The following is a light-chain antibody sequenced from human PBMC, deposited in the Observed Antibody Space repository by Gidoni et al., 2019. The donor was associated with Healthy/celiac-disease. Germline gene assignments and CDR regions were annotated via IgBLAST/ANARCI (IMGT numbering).Light chain of an antibody. J-gene: IGKJ1*01. CDR2: AAS. CDR3: QPRYSPPWT. V-gene: IGKV1-39*01. Sequence: DIKLSQYPSSLSASVGDRVTITCLASQSISSYVNWYQQKPGKAPKLLIYAASSVHSGGPSRFSGSASGTDFPLTISSLQPEDFATYYWQPRYSPPWTFGQXTKVEIK. CDR1: QSISSY.